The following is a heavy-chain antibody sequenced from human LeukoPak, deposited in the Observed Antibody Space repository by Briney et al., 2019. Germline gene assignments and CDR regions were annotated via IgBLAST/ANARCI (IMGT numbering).Heavy chain of an antibody. J-gene: IGHJ4*02. CDR1: GYTFTSYY. D-gene: IGHD5-24*01. Sequence: GASVKVSCKASGYTFTSYYMHWVRQAPGQGLEWMGIINPSGGSTSYAQKFQGRVTMTRDTSTSTVYMELNSLRVEDTAVYYCAKDYVSGDGYWDFDYWGQGTLVTVSS. V-gene: IGHV1-46*01. CDR3: AKDYVSGDGYWDFDY. CDR2: INPSGGST.